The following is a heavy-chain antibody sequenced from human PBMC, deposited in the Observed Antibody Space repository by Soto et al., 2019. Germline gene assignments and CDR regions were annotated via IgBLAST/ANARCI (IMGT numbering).Heavy chain of an antibody. D-gene: IGHD5-18*01. CDR3: ARGAYSYGWSFDY. CDR1: GDTFTSYD. V-gene: IGHV1-46*01. J-gene: IGHJ4*02. Sequence: GASVKVSCKACGDTFTSYDSNWVRQAPGQGLEWMGIINPSGGSTSYAQKFQGRVTMTRDTSTSTVYMELSSLRSEDTAVYYCARGAYSYGWSFDYWGQGTLRTVSS. CDR2: INPSGGST.